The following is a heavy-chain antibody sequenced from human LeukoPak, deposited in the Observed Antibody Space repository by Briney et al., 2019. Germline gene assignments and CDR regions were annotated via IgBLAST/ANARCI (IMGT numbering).Heavy chain of an antibody. J-gene: IGHJ6*03. CDR3: ATSGSYSYYYYYYMDV. CDR1: GFTFSSYA. Sequence: AGGSLRLSCAASGFTFSSYAMSWVRQAPGKGLEWVSAISGSGGSTYYADSVKGRFTISRDNSKNTLYLQMNSLRAEDTAVYYCATSGSYSYYYYYYMDVWGKGTTVTVSS. V-gene: IGHV3-23*01. D-gene: IGHD1-26*01. CDR2: ISGSGGST.